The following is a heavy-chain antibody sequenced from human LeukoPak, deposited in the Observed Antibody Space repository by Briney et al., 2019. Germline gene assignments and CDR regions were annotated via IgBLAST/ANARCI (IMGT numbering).Heavy chain of an antibody. CDR3: ARDSSDWYSGTGWFDP. D-gene: IGHD6-25*01. J-gene: IGHJ5*02. V-gene: IGHV4-59*01. CDR2: IYSSGST. CDR1: GGSLSSYY. Sequence: PSETLSLTCTVSGGSLSSYYWNWIRQPPGKGLEWIGYIYSSGSTYYNPSLKSRVIMSVDTSQNQLSLKLTSVTAADTAVYYCARDSSDWYSGTGWFDPWGQGTLVTVSS.